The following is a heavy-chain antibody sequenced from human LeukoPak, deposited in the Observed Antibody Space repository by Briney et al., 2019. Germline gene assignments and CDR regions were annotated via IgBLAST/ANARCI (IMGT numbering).Heavy chain of an antibody. D-gene: IGHD5-12*01. CDR2: IYTSGST. J-gene: IGHJ4*01. CDR1: GGSISSYY. Sequence: PSETLSLTCTVAGGSISSYYWSWIRQHAGKGLEWIGRIYTSGSTNYNPSLKSRVTMSVDTSKNQFSLKLSSVTAADTAVYYCARGRASGYDIPGYFDYWGQGTLVTVSS. V-gene: IGHV4-4*07. CDR3: ARGRASGYDIPGYFDY.